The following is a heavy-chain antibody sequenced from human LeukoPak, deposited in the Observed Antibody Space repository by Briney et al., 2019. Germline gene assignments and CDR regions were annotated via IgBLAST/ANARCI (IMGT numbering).Heavy chain of an antibody. CDR3: ARGPRWLQDYFNY. D-gene: IGHD5-24*01. V-gene: IGHV4-39*07. J-gene: IGHJ4*02. CDR1: GGSISSSTYY. CDR2: IYYSGST. Sequence: PSETLSLTSTVSGGSISSSTYYWDRIRQPPGKGLEWIGSIYYSGSTYYSPSIKSRVTISVDTSKNQFSLKLSSVTAADTAVYYCARGPRWLQDYFNYWGQGTLVTVSS.